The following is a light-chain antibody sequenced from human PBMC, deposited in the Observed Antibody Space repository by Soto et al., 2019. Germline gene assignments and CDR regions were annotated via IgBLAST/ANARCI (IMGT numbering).Light chain of an antibody. V-gene: IGKV1-39*01. Sequence: DIQMTQSPSSLSASVGDRVTITCRASQSITTHVNWYQQRPGKAPRLLIYAASILQTGVPSRFSGSGSGTDFTLTISSRQAEDFATYYCQQSYSTPTPPTFGQGTKLEIK. CDR3: QQSYSTPTPPT. J-gene: IGKJ2*01. CDR1: QSITTH. CDR2: AAS.